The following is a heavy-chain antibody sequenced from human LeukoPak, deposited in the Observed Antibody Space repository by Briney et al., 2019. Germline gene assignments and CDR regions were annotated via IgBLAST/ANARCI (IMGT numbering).Heavy chain of an antibody. CDR1: GGSISSYY. Sequence: SETLSLTCTVSGGSISSYYWGWIRQPPGKGLEWIGSIYYSGSTYYNPSLKSRVTISVDTSKNQFSLKLSSVTAADTAVYYCARMGDRLWFGEPLARFDPWGQGTLVTVSS. D-gene: IGHD3-10*01. V-gene: IGHV4-39*07. J-gene: IGHJ5*02. CDR3: ARMGDRLWFGEPLARFDP. CDR2: IYYSGST.